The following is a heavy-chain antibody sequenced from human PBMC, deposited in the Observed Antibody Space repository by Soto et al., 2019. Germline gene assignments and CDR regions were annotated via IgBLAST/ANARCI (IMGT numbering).Heavy chain of an antibody. CDR1: GFTFSSYG. J-gene: IGHJ6*02. CDR3: ATDWDSSSWFLDYYYYGMDV. Sequence: GGSLRLSCAASGFTFSSYGMHWVRQAPGKGLEWVAVISYDGSNKYYADSVKGRFTISRDNSKNTLYLQMNSLRAEDTAVYYCATDWDSSSWFLDYYYYGMDVWGQGTTVTVSS. D-gene: IGHD6-13*01. V-gene: IGHV3-30*03. CDR2: ISYDGSNK.